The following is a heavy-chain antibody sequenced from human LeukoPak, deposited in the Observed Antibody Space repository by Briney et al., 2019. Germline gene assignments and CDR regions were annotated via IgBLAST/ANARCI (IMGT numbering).Heavy chain of an antibody. J-gene: IGHJ4*02. D-gene: IGHD1-7*01. CDR3: ARVMGNYASDY. Sequence: PGGSQRLSCAASVFIFSDYYMSWIRQAPGKGLEWVSYISSSGDTMFYSDSVKGRFTISGDNSKKSLFLEINSLRAEDAAIYYCARVMGNYASDYWGQGALVTVSS. CDR2: ISSSGDTM. CDR1: VFIFSDYY. V-gene: IGHV3-11*04.